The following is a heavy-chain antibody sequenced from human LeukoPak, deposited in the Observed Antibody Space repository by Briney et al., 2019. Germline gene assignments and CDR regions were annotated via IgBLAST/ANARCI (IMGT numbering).Heavy chain of an antibody. Sequence: GGSLRLSRAASGFTFSSYGMHRVRQAPGKGLEWVAVIWYDGSNKYYADSVKGRFTISRDSSKNTLYLQMNSLRAEDTAVYYCARDLGAYYFDYWGQGTLVTVSS. D-gene: IGHD1-26*01. CDR1: GFTFSSYG. J-gene: IGHJ4*02. CDR2: IWYDGSNK. V-gene: IGHV3-33*01. CDR3: ARDLGAYYFDY.